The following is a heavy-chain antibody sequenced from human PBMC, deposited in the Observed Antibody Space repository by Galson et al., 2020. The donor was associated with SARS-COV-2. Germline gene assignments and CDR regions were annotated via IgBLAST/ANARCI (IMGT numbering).Heavy chain of an antibody. J-gene: IGHJ4*02. CDR1: GYTFTDYY. CDR3: ARDQGGGSYRLGFDY. Sequence: ASVKVSCKASGYTFTDYYMHWVRQAPGQGLEWMGWINPHSGGTNYAQKFQGRVTMTRDMSTSTAYMELSRLRSDDTAVYYCARDQGGGSYRLGFDYWGQGTLVTVSS. CDR2: INPHSGGT. D-gene: IGHD1-26*01. V-gene: IGHV1-2*02.